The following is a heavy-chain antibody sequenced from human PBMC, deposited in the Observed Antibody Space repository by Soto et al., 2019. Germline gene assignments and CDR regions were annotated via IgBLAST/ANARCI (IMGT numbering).Heavy chain of an antibody. D-gene: IGHD3-10*01. V-gene: IGHV1-69*13. CDR1: GGTFSSYA. CDR3: ARRSVRGVIVDY. J-gene: IGHJ4*02. CDR2: IIPIFGTA. Sequence: SVKVSCKASGGTFSSYAISWVRQAPGQGLEWMGGIIPIFGTANYAQKFQGRVTITADESTSTAYMELSSLSSEDTAVYHCARRSVRGVIVDYWGQGTLVTVSS.